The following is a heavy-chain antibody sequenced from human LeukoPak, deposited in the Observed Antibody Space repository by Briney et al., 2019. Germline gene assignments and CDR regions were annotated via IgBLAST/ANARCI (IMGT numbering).Heavy chain of an antibody. Sequence: SQTLSLTCTVSGGSISSGDYYWSWIRQPPGKGLEWIGYIYHSGSTYYNPSLKSRVTISVDTSKNQFSLKLSSVTAADTAVYYCARGNQYSGSSFDYWGQGTLVTVSS. V-gene: IGHV4-30-4*01. CDR1: GGSISSGDYY. D-gene: IGHD1-26*01. J-gene: IGHJ4*02. CDR2: IYHSGST. CDR3: ARGNQYSGSSFDY.